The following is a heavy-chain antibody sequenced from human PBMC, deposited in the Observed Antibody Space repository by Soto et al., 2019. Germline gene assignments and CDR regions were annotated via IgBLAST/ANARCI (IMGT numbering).Heavy chain of an antibody. V-gene: IGHV4-61*01. Sequence: QVQLQESGPGLVKPSETLSLTCTVSGGSVSSGSYYWSWIRQPPGKGLEWIGYIYYSGSTNYNPSLKSRVTISVDTSKTQFSLKLNSVTAADTAVYYCARDIGQWLGDHYYGMDVWGQGTTVTVSS. CDR1: GGSVSSGSYY. J-gene: IGHJ6*02. CDR2: IYYSGST. D-gene: IGHD6-19*01. CDR3: ARDIGQWLGDHYYGMDV.